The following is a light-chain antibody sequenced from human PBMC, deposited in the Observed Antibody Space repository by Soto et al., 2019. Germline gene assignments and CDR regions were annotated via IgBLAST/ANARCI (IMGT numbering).Light chain of an antibody. CDR2: GAS. CDR1: QSVSSS. V-gene: IGKV3-20*01. CDR3: QQYVSAPWT. Sequence: DIVLTQSPGTLSLSPGERATLSCRASQSVSSSLAWYQQKPGQARRLLIHGASTRATGIPDRFSGSGSGTDFTLTISRLEAEDFAVYSCQQYVSAPWTFGQGTKVEIK. J-gene: IGKJ1*01.